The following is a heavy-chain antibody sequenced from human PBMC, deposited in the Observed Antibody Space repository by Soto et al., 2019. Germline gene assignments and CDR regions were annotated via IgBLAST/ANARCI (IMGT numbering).Heavy chain of an antibody. Sequence: QVQLVQSGAEVKKPGASVKVSCKASGYTFTSYGISWVRQAPGQGLEWMGWISAYNGNTNYAQKFQGRVTMTTDTSTSTADMELRSLRSDDTAVYYCARVGWIVGATTDFDYWGQGTLVTVSS. CDR1: GYTFTSYG. CDR3: ARVGWIVGATTDFDY. D-gene: IGHD1-26*01. V-gene: IGHV1-18*01. J-gene: IGHJ4*02. CDR2: ISAYNGNT.